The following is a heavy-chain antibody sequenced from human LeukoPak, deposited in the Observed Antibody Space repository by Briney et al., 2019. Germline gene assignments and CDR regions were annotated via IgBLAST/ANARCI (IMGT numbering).Heavy chain of an antibody. V-gene: IGHV3-23*01. CDR3: AKGPYSSGWSLNDY. Sequence: GGSLRLSCAASGFTFSSYAMSWVRPAPGKGLEWVSAISGSGGSTYYADSVKGRFTISRDNSKNTLYLQMNSLRAEDTAIYYCAKGPYSSGWSLNDYWGQGTLVTVSS. CDR2: ISGSGGST. D-gene: IGHD6-19*01. CDR1: GFTFSSYA. J-gene: IGHJ4*02.